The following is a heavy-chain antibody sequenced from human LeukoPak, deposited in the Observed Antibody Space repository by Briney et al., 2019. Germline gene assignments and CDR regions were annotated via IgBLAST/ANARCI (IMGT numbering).Heavy chain of an antibody. CDR2: IYPDDSDT. V-gene: IGHV5-51*01. CDR1: GYSFTNYW. CDR3: ARTRGNYFTALGY. Sequence: GESLKISCKGSGYSFTNYWIGWVRQMPGKGLEWMGIIYPDDSDTRYNPSFQGQVTISADKSITTAYLQWSSLKASDTAMYYCARTRGNYFTALGYWGQGTLVTVSS. J-gene: IGHJ4*02. D-gene: IGHD1-26*01.